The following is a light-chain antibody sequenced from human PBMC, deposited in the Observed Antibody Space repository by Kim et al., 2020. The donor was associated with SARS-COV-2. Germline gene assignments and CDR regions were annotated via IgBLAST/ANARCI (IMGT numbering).Light chain of an antibody. V-gene: IGKV1-5*03. Sequence: DIQMTQSPSTLSASVEDRVTFTCRASQSIKTWLAWYQQKPGKAPKLLIYEAFRLESGVPSRFSGSGSGSEFTLTINSLQPDDFATYYCQQYFSYPWTFGQGTKVEIK. CDR2: EAF. CDR1: QSIKTW. CDR3: QQYFSYPWT. J-gene: IGKJ1*01.